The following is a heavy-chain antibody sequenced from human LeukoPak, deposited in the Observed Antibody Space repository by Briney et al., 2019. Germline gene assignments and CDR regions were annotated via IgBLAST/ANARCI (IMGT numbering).Heavy chain of an antibody. CDR2: ISYDGSNK. CDR1: GFTFSSYA. CDR3: VRDAPVLRYFDWLNEYYFDY. Sequence: GRSLRLSCAASGFTFSSYAMHWVRQAPGKGLEWVAVISYDGSNKYYADSVKGRFTISRDNSKNTLYLQMNSLRAEDTAVCYCVRDAPVLRYFDWLNEYYFDYWGQGTLVTVST. V-gene: IGHV3-30*04. J-gene: IGHJ4*02. D-gene: IGHD3-9*01.